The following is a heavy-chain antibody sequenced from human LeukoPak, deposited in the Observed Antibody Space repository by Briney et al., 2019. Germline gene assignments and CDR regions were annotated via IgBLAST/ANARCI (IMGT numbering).Heavy chain of an antibody. CDR2: ISSSSSYI. V-gene: IGHV3-21*01. CDR1: GFTFSTYS. D-gene: IGHD4-17*01. J-gene: IGHJ4*02. Sequence: GGSLRLSCAASGFTFSTYSMNWVRQAPGKGLEWVSSISSSSSYIYYADSVKGRFTISRDNAKNSLYLQMNSLRAEDTAVYYCARGRYGDYTFDYWGQGTLVTVSS. CDR3: ARGRYGDYTFDY.